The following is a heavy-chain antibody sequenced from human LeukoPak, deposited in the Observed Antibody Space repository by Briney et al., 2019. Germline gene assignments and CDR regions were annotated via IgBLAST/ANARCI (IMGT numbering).Heavy chain of an antibody. Sequence: SETLSLTCAVSGYSISSGYYWGCIRQPPGKGLEWFGSIYHIGNTYYYPSLKSRVTISVGTSKDQFSLRLSSVTAADTAVYYCARVIGGYCSSTSCYALDVWGKGTTVTVSS. CDR3: ARVIGGYCSSTSCYALDV. V-gene: IGHV4-38-2*01. J-gene: IGHJ6*04. CDR1: GYSISSGYY. D-gene: IGHD2-2*01. CDR2: IYHIGNT.